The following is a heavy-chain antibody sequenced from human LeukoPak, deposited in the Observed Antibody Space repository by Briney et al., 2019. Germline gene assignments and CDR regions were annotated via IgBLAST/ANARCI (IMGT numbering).Heavy chain of an antibody. D-gene: IGHD3-16*01. CDR1: GGTFSSYA. V-gene: IGHV1-69*13. CDR3: ARDLYPATNYYYYGMDV. Sequence: SVKVSCKASGGTFSSYAISWVRQAPEQGLEWMGGIIPIFGTANYAQKFQGRVTITADESTSTAYMELSSLRSEDTAVYYCARDLYPATNYYYYGMDVWGQGTTVTVSS. J-gene: IGHJ6*02. CDR2: IIPIFGTA.